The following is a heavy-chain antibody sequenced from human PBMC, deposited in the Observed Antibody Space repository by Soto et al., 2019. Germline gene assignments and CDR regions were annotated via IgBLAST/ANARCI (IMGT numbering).Heavy chain of an antibody. V-gene: IGHV1-18*01. CDR1: GYTITSYG. CDR2: ISTYSGDT. J-gene: IGHJ6*03. CDR3: ARLAGLKFHYYYYMDV. D-gene: IGHD2-21*01. Sequence: QVQLVQSGGEVKKPGASVKVSCKASGYTITSYGINWVRQAPGQGLEWMGWISTYSGDTNYAQKLQGRVTMTTDTSTSTAYMELRSLRSDDTAVYYCARLAGLKFHYYYYMDVWAKGTTVAVSS.